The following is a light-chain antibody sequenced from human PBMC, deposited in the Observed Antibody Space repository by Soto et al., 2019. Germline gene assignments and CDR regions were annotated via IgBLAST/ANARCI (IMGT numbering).Light chain of an antibody. V-gene: IGKV1-5*01. CDR1: QSISSW. CDR3: QQYNSYLYT. J-gene: IGKJ2*01. Sequence: IPLTPSPSTLSASLGSRVTISFRASQSISSWLAWYQQKPGKAPKLLIYDASSLESGVPSRFSGSGSGTEFTLTISSLQPDDFATYYCQQYNSYLYTFGQGTKVDIK. CDR2: DAS.